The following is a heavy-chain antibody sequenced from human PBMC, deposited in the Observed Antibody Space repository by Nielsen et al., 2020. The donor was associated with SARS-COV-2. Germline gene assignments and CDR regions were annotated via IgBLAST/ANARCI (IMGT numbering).Heavy chain of an antibody. Sequence: VRQAPGKGLEWVANIKQDGSEKYFIDSVKGRFTISRDNAKNSLYLQMNSLRAEDTAVYYCARDWSSGSGSSYHYYGMDVWGQGTTVTVSS. V-gene: IGHV3-7*01. D-gene: IGHD3-10*01. CDR2: IKQDGSEK. CDR3: ARDWSSGSGSSYHYYGMDV. J-gene: IGHJ6*02.